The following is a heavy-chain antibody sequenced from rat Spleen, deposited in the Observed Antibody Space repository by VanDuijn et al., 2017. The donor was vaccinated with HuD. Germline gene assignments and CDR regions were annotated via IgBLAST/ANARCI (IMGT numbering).Heavy chain of an antibody. V-gene: IGHV5-27*01. Sequence: EVQLVESGGGLVQPGRSLKLSCAASGFTFSNYYMAWVRQAPTKGLEWVASITNSGGSTYYRDSVKGRFTISRDDAKSTLYLQMDSLRSEDTATYYCATAGSRVSRFAYWGQGVMVTVSS. J-gene: IGHJ2*01. CDR2: ITNSGGST. CDR3: ATAGSRVSRFAY. CDR1: GFTFSNYY. D-gene: IGHD1-4*01.